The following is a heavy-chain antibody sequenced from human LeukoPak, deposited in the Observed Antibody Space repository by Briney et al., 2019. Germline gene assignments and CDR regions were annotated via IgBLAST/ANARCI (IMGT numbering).Heavy chain of an antibody. Sequence: GGSLRLSCAASGFTFSDYYMSWIRQAPGKGLEWVAFIRYDGTNKYYADSVKGRFTISRDNSKNTLYLQMNSLRAEDTAVYYCARSMPAQQWLAGNDAFDIWGQGTMVTVSS. CDR3: ARSMPAQQWLAGNDAFDI. D-gene: IGHD6-19*01. J-gene: IGHJ3*02. CDR2: IRYDGTNK. V-gene: IGHV3-30*02. CDR1: GFTFSDYY.